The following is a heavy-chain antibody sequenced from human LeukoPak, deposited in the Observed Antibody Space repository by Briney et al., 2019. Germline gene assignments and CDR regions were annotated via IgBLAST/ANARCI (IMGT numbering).Heavy chain of an antibody. J-gene: IGHJ3*02. Sequence: PSETLSLTCAVSGGSISSGGYSWSWIRQPPGKGLEWIGYIYYSGSTNYNPSLKSRVTISVDTSKNQFSLKLSSVTAADTAVYYCARRRSSGWFDAFDIWGQGTMVTVSS. V-gene: IGHV4-61*08. CDR3: ARRRSSGWFDAFDI. CDR1: GGSISSGGYS. D-gene: IGHD6-19*01. CDR2: IYYSGST.